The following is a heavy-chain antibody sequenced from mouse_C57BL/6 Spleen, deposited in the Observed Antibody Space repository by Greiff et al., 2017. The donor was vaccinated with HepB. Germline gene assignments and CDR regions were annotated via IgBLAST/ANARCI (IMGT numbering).Heavy chain of an antibody. J-gene: IGHJ4*01. CDR1: GFTFSDYG. CDR3: ARRSTVVADYYAMDY. Sequence: EVKLMESGGGLVKPGGSLKLSCAASGFTFSDYGMHWVRQAPEKGLEWVAYISSGSSTIYYADTVKGRFTISRDNAKNTLFLQMTSLRSEDTAMYYCARRSTVVADYYAMDYWGQGTSVTVSS. D-gene: IGHD1-1*01. CDR2: ISSGSSTI. V-gene: IGHV5-17*01.